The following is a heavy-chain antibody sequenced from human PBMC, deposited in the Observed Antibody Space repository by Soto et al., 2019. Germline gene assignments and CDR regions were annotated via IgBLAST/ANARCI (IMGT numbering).Heavy chain of an antibody. J-gene: IGHJ4*02. D-gene: IGHD3-10*01. Sequence: QVQLVQSGAAVKRAGDSVKFSCKASGYSFTSTGISWVRQAPGQGPEWMGWTSTFNGEAKYAQKLQGRFTMTTDTSTTTAYMELRSLTSDDTAVYYCARDLDGSGSYVTDYWGQGTLVTVAS. CDR1: GYSFTSTG. V-gene: IGHV1-18*01. CDR2: TSTFNGEA. CDR3: ARDLDGSGSYVTDY.